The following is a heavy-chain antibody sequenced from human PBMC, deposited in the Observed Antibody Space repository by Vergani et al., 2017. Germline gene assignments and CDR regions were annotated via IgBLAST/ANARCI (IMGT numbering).Heavy chain of an antibody. V-gene: IGHV3-30*03. D-gene: IGHD2-21*01. CDR1: GFTSSYYG. J-gene: IGHJ1*01. Sequence: QVHLVESGGGVVQPVRSLRLSCVFSGFTSSYYGMHWVLQAPGKGLECVAVISYDGTQKYYADSVKGRFTISRDNSKSTLYLQMNSLRTEDTAVYYCATKSGDTPGCQIGYFREWGQGTLVTVSS. CDR2: ISYDGTQK. CDR3: ATKSGDTPGCQIGYFRE.